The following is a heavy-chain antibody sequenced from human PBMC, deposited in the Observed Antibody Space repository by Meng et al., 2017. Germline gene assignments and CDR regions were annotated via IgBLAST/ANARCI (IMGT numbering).Heavy chain of an antibody. CDR2: IYYSGST. D-gene: IGHD5-24*01. CDR1: GGSISSYY. V-gene: IGHV4-59*01. CDR3: ARVARWLQFPLGGYWYFDI. J-gene: IGHJ2*01. Sequence: SETLSLTCTVSGGSISSYYWSWIRQPPGKGLEWIGYIYYSGSTNYNPSLKSRVTISVDTSKNQFSLKLSSVTAADTAVYYCARVARWLQFPLGGYWYFDIWGRGTLVTVSS.